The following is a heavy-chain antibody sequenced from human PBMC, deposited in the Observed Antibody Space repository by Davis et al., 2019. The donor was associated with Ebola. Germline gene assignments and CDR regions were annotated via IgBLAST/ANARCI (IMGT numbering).Heavy chain of an antibody. D-gene: IGHD5-18*01. CDR3: ARDGGYSYGFAWYFDL. Sequence: GESLKISCAASGFTVSSNYMSWVRQAPGKGLERVSVIYSGGSTYYADSVKGRFTISRDNSKNTLYLQMNSLRAEDTAVYYCARDGGYSYGFAWYFDLWGRGTLVTVSS. V-gene: IGHV3-66*01. CDR2: IYSGGST. J-gene: IGHJ2*01. CDR1: GFTVSSNY.